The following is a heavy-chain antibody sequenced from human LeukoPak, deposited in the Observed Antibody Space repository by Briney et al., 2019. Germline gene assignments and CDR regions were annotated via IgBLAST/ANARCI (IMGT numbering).Heavy chain of an antibody. D-gene: IGHD4-23*01. V-gene: IGHV3-64*01. CDR1: GFTFSSYA. Sequence: GGSLRLSCAASGFTFSSYAMSWVRQAPGKGLGYVSAISSNGGSTYYANSVKGRFTISRDNSKNTVYLQMGSLRPEDMAVYYCARDRWGYPNYLDYWGQGTLVTVSS. CDR2: ISSNGGST. J-gene: IGHJ4*02. CDR3: ARDRWGYPNYLDY.